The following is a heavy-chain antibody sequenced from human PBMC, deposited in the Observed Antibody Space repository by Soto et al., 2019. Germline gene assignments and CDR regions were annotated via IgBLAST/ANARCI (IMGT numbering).Heavy chain of an antibody. D-gene: IGHD1-7*01. V-gene: IGHV2-5*02. CDR1: GFSLSTSGVG. Sequence: QITLKESGPTLVKPTQTLTLTCTFSGFSLSTSGVGVGWIRQPPGKALEGLVIIYWDDDKRYSPSLRSRLTITKDTSKNQVVLTMTNVDPEDTATYFCAHRRIGVSQWNYGDFDSWGQGTLVTVSS. J-gene: IGHJ4*02. CDR2: IYWDDDK. CDR3: AHRRIGVSQWNYGDFDS.